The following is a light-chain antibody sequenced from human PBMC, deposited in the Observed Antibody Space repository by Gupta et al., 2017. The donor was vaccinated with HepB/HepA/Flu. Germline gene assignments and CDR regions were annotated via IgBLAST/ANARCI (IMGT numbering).Light chain of an antibody. J-gene: IGLJ2*01. CDR1: SLRRYY. CDR3: HSLDSSGNHLL. Sequence: SSALTQDPAVSVALGPTVRITCQGDSLRRYYASWYQQQPGQSPVLVIFGKNNRPSGIPGRFSGSTSGITAALTITGAQAEDEADYYCHSLDSSGNHLLFGGGTKLTVL. V-gene: IGLV3-19*01. CDR2: GKN.